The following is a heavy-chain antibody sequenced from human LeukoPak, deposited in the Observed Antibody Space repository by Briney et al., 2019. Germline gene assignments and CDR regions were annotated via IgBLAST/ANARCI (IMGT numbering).Heavy chain of an antibody. Sequence: ASVKVSCKVSGYTLTELSMHWVRQAPGKGLEWMGGFDPEDGETIYAQKFQGRVTMTEDTSTDTAYMELSSLRSEDTAVYYFATERKIVVVPAAMPEHHYYYYYGMDVWGQGTTVTVSS. J-gene: IGHJ6*02. D-gene: IGHD2-2*01. CDR2: FDPEDGET. CDR1: GYTLTELS. CDR3: ATERKIVVVPAAMPEHHYYYYYGMDV. V-gene: IGHV1-24*01.